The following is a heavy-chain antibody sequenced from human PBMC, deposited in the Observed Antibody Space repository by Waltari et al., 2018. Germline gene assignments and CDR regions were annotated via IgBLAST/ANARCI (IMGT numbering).Heavy chain of an antibody. V-gene: IGHV1-69*12. CDR1: GGTFSSYA. CDR2: IIPIFVTA. D-gene: IGHD3-16*01. Sequence: QVQLLQSGAEVKKSGSPAMASFKASGGTFSSYAISWVRQAPGRGLEGVGGIIPIFVTANYAQKFQGRVTITADESTSTAYMELSSLRSEDTAVYYGARGPLGGTIKGAYYYYYYMDVWGKGTTVTVSS. J-gene: IGHJ6*03. CDR3: ARGPLGGTIKGAYYYYYYMDV.